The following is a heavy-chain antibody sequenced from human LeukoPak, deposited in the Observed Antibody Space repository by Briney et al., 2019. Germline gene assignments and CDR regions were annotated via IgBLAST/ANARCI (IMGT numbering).Heavy chain of an antibody. CDR3: ARKTYYYDSGSYSKSYYFDY. V-gene: IGHV3-23*01. CDR1: GFTFSSYA. CDR2: VSGSGDST. D-gene: IGHD3-10*01. J-gene: IGHJ4*02. Sequence: PGGSLRLSCAASGFTFSSYAMSWVRQAPGKGLEWVSSVSGSGDSTYYADSVMGRFTISRDNSKNTLYLQMNSLRAEDTAVYYCARKTYYYDSGSYSKSYYFDYWGQGTLVTVSS.